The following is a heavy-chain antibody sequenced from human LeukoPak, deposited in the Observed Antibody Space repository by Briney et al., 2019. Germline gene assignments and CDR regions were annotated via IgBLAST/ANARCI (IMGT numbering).Heavy chain of an antibody. D-gene: IGHD3-3*01. CDR1: GYTLTELS. Sequence: ASVTVSCKVSGYTLTELSMHWVRQAPGKGLEWMGGFDPEDGETIYAQKFQGRVTMTEDTSTDTAYMELSSLRSEDTAVYYCATDGQFWSGKFDYWGQGTLVTVSS. CDR3: ATDGQFWSGKFDY. CDR2: FDPEDGET. J-gene: IGHJ4*02. V-gene: IGHV1-24*01.